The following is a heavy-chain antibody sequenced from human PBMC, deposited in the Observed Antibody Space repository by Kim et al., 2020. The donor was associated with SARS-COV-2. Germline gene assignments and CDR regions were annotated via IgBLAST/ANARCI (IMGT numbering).Heavy chain of an antibody. V-gene: IGHV1-2*06. CDR1: GYTFTGYF. D-gene: IGHD2-15*01. J-gene: IGHJ4*02. CDR3: ARRIGSYCFDY. CDR2: INPNSGGT. Sequence: ASVKVSCKASGYTFTGYFMHWVRQAPGQGLERMGRINPNSGGTNYAQKFQGRVTMTRDMSISTAYMELSSLRSDDTAVYYCARRIGSYCFDYWGQGTQVTVSS.